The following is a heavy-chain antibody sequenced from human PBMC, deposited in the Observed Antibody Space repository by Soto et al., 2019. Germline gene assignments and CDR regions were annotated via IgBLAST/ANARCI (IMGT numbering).Heavy chain of an antibody. V-gene: IGHV4-61*01. J-gene: IGHJ4*02. Sequence: SETLSLTCTVSGGSVSSGSYYWSWIRQPPGKGLEWIGYIYYSGSTNYNPSLKSRVTISVDTSKNQFSLKLSSVTAADTAVYYCPREGSYDSSRYYDYWGQGTLVTAS. D-gene: IGHD3-22*01. CDR3: PREGSYDSSRYYDY. CDR2: IYYSGST. CDR1: GGSVSSGSYY.